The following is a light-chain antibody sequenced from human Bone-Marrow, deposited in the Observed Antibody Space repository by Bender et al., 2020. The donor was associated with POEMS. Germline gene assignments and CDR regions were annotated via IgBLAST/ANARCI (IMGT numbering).Light chain of an antibody. V-gene: IGLV3-21*02. CDR2: DDS. CDR1: NIGSRS. CDR3: QSYDATLDAWI. Sequence: SYVLAQPPSVSVALGQTAKITCGGDNIGSRSVHWYQQRPGQAPVLVVYDDSARPSGIPERFSGSKSGTSASLTITGLQVEDEADYFCQSYDATLDAWIFGSGTTVTVL. J-gene: IGLJ1*01.